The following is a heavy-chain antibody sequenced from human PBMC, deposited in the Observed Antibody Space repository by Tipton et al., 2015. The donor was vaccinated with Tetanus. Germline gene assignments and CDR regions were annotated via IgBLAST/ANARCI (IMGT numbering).Heavy chain of an antibody. CDR1: GGSSSNSNW. D-gene: IGHD2-21*02. Sequence: TLSLTCAVSGGSSSNSNWWSWVRQPPGKGLEWIGQISHSGSTNYNPSLKSRVTISVDNSKNQFSLNLSSVTAADTAVYYCARDRGVTSPFGSYYYGMDVWGQGTTVTVSS. CDR2: ISHSGST. V-gene: IGHV4-4*02. CDR3: ARDRGVTSPFGSYYYGMDV. J-gene: IGHJ6*02.